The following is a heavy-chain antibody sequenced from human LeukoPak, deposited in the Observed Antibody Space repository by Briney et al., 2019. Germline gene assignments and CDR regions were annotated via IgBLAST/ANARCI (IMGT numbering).Heavy chain of an antibody. CDR1: GESISSYY. CDR3: ARGADIHAGLLPF. V-gene: IGHV4-4*07. D-gene: IGHD2-15*01. CDR2: IYPSGST. Sequence: SETLSLTCTVSGESISSYYWSWIRQAAGKGLQWIGCIYPSGSTNYNPSLKSRVTLSVVTSKNQFSLKLTSVTAADTAMYYCARGADIHAGLLPFWGQGTLVTVSS. J-gene: IGHJ4*02.